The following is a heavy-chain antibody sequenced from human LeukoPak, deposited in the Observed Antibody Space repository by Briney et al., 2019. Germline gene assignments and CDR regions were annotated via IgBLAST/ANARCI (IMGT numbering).Heavy chain of an antibody. D-gene: IGHD3-10*01. J-gene: IGHJ4*02. Sequence: GGSLRLSCAASGFTFSSHGMSWVRQAPGKGLGWGSTISGVGDNTYYADSVKGRFTISRDNYKNTLYLQMNTLRAEDTAVYYCAKHKRVSLWFGDHTPGYYFDYWRQGTLVTVSS. V-gene: IGHV3-23*01. CDR2: ISGVGDNT. CDR1: GFTFSSHG. CDR3: AKHKRVSLWFGDHTPGYYFDY.